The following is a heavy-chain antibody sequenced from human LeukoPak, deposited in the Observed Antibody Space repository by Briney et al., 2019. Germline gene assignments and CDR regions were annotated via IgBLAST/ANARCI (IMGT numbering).Heavy chain of an antibody. CDR2: ISGSGGST. Sequence: GGSLRLSCAASGFTFSGYAMSWVRQAPGKGLEWVSAISGSGGSTYYADSVKGRFTISRDNSKNTLYLQMNSLRAEDTAVYYCAKDQADCSSSSCYERGFDYWGQGTLVTVSS. V-gene: IGHV3-23*01. J-gene: IGHJ4*02. CDR3: AKDQADCSSSSCYERGFDY. CDR1: GFTFSGYA. D-gene: IGHD2-2*01.